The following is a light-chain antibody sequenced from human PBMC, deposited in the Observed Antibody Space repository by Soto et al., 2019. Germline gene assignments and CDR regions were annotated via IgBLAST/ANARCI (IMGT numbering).Light chain of an antibody. CDR1: QTISSN. CDR2: DAS. CDR3: QQYHTWPIT. Sequence: ETVIKLTRSSLSRAPEESATLCWLASQTISSNLAWYQQKPGQAPRLLFFDASSRATGVPDRYSASGSGTDFTLTIRSLQSEDFAVYHCQQYHTWPITFGQRTRLAI. V-gene: IGKV3D-15*01. J-gene: IGKJ5*01.